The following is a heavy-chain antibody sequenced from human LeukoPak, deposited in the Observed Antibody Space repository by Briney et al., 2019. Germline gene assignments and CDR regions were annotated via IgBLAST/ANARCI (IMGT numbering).Heavy chain of an antibody. J-gene: IGHJ4*02. CDR1: GFTFSSYN. CDR2: IDSNTGSI. D-gene: IGHD6-19*01. Sequence: PGGSLRLSCAASGFTFSSYNMNWVRQAPGKGLEWVSSIDSNTGSIYYADSVKGRFTLSRDKARNSLFLQVNSLTAEDTAVYYCARVRSTGWEFEYWGRGTLVTVSS. CDR3: ARVRSTGWEFEY. V-gene: IGHV3-21*01.